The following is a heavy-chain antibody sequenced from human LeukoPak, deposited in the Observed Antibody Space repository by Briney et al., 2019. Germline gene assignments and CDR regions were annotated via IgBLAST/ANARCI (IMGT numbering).Heavy chain of an antibody. CDR3: ARAVAGARIYYYYYYMDV. J-gene: IGHJ6*03. CDR2: TYYSGST. V-gene: IGHV4-39*07. CDR1: GGSISSSSYY. Sequence: SETLSLTCTVSGGSISSSSYYWGWIRQPPGKGLEWIGSTYYSGSTYYNPSLKSRVTISVDTSKNQFSLKLSSVTAADTAVYYCARAVAGARIYYYYYYMDVWGKGTTVTISS. D-gene: IGHD6-19*01.